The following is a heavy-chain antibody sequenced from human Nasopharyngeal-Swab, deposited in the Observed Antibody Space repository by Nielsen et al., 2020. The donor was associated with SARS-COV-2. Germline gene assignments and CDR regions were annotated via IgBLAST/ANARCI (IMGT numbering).Heavy chain of an antibody. V-gene: IGHV1-2*06. CDR1: GYTFTGYY. Sequence: ASVQVSCKASGYTFTGYYMHWVRQAPGQGLEWMGRINPNSGGTNYAQKFQGRVTMTRDTSISTAYMELSRLRSDDTAVYYCARMAVAGTGDYWGQGTLVTVSS. CDR2: INPNSGGT. CDR3: ARMAVAGTGDY. J-gene: IGHJ4*02. D-gene: IGHD6-19*01.